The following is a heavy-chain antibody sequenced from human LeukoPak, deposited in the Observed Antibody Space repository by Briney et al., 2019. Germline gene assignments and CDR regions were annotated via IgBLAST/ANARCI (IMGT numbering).Heavy chain of an antibody. CDR2: IKQDGSEK. J-gene: IGHJ4*02. Sequence: GGSLRLSCAASGFTFSSYWMSWVRQAPGKGLEWVANIKQDGSEKYYVDSVKGRFTISRDNAKNSLYLQMNSLRAEDTAVYYCARDPSEWLVEGIYWGQGTLVTVSS. V-gene: IGHV3-7*01. CDR3: ARDPSEWLVEGIY. D-gene: IGHD6-19*01. CDR1: GFTFSSYW.